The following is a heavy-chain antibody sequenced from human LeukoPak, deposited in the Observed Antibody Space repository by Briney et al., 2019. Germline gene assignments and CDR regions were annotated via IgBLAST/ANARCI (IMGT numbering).Heavy chain of an antibody. CDR3: ARPTTIVATAPED. J-gene: IGHJ4*02. D-gene: IGHD5-12*01. CDR1: GFTFSSYW. Sequence: PGGSLRLSCAASGFTFSSYWMSWVRQAPGKGREWVANRKQDGSEKYYVGSVKAGFTISTHNAKNLLYLQMNSMTAEDTAVYYCARPTTIVATAPEDWGQGTLVTVSS. CDR2: RKQDGSEK. V-gene: IGHV3-7*01.